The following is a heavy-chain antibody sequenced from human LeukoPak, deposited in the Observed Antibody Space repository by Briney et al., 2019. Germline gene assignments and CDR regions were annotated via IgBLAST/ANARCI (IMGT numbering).Heavy chain of an antibody. D-gene: IGHD2-2*01. CDR2: IIPIFGTA. CDR1: GGTFSSYA. J-gene: IGHJ5*02. Sequence: ASVKVSCKASGGTFSSYAISWVRQAPGQGLEWMGGIIPIFGTANYAQKFQGRVTITADESTSTAYMELSSLRSEDTAVYYCARGWAIVVVPAAEVEWFDPWGQGTLVTVSS. V-gene: IGHV1-69*13. CDR3: ARGWAIVVVPAAEVEWFDP.